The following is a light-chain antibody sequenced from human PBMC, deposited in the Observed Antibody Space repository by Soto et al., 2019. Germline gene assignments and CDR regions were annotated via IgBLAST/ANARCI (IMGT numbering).Light chain of an antibody. CDR1: SSNIGSNT. CDR3: CSYAGSYV. CDR2: SNN. Sequence: QSVLTQPPSASGTPGQRVTISCSGSSSNIGSNTVSWYQHLPGTAPKLLIYSNNQRPSGVPDRFSGSKSGTSASLAISGLQSEDEADYYCCSYAGSYVFGTGTKVTVL. V-gene: IGLV1-44*01. J-gene: IGLJ1*01.